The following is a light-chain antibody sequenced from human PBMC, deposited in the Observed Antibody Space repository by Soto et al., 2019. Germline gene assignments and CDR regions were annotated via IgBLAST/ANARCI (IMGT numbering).Light chain of an antibody. V-gene: IGLV2-8*01. CDR2: EVS. J-gene: IGLJ1*01. CDR1: SSDVGGYNY. Sequence: QSVLTQPPSASGSPGQSVTISCTGTSSDVGGYNYVSWYQQHPGKAPKLMIYEVSKRPSGVPDRFSGSKSGNMASLTVSGLQAEDEADYYCSSYAGSNNVFGTGTQLTVL. CDR3: SSYAGSNNV.